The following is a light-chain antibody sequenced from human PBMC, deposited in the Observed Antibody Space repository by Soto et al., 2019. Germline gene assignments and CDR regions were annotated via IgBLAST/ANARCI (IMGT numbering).Light chain of an antibody. CDR1: SSNIGSNY. CDR3: AAWDDSLSGVV. V-gene: IGLV1-47*01. Sequence: QSVLTQPPSASGTPGQRVTISCSGSSSNIGSNYVYWYQQLPGTAPKLLIYRNNQRPSGGPDRLSGSKSGTSASLAISGLRSEDESDYYCAAWDDSLSGVVFGGGTKLTVL. CDR2: RNN. J-gene: IGLJ2*01.